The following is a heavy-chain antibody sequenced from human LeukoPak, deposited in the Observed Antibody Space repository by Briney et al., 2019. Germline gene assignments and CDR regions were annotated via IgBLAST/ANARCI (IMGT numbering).Heavy chain of an antibody. CDR2: IIPIFGTA. CDR1: GGTFSSYA. CDR3: ARPGSYSYYFDY. D-gene: IGHD1-26*01. J-gene: IGHJ4*02. Sequence: SVKVSCKASGGTFSSYAISWVRQAPGQGLEWMGGIIPIFGTAIYAQKFQGRVTITADESTSTAYMELSSLRSEDTAVYYCARPGSYSYYFDYWGQGTLVTVSS. V-gene: IGHV1-69*01.